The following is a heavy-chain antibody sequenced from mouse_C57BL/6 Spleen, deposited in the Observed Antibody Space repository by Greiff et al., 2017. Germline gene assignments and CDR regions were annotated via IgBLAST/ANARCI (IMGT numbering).Heavy chain of an antibody. V-gene: IGHV1-78*01. CDR2: IYPRDGST. D-gene: IGHD1-1*01. J-gene: IGHJ1*03. Sequence: QVQLQQSAAELVKPGASVKISCKVSGYTFTDHTIHWMKQRPEQGLEWIGYIYPRDGSTKYNEKFKGKATLTADKSSSTAYMQLNSLTSEDSAVYFCARKPYYSSSSWYFDFWGTGTSVTVSS. CDR1: GYTFTDHT. CDR3: ARKPYYSSSSWYFDF.